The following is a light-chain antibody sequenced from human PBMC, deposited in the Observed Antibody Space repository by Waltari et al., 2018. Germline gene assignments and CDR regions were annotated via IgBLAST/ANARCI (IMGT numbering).Light chain of an antibody. CDR2: MAY. CDR1: QSVGTW. J-gene: IGKJ2*01. V-gene: IGKV1-5*03. CDR3: QQYSSFST. Sequence: DIQMTQSPSTLSASVGDRVTISCRASQSVGTWLAWYQQKPGKAPKHLIYMAYSLESGVPSRFSGSGSGTEFTLTISSLQPDDFATYSCQQYSSFSTFGQGTKL.